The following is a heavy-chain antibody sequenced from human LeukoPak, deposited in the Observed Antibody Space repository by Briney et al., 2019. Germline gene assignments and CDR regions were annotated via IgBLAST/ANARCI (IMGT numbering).Heavy chain of an antibody. CDR2: IYHSGST. Sequence: SETLSLTCTVSGYSISSGYYWGWIRQPPGKGLEWIGSIYHSGSTYYNPSLKSRVTISVDTSKNQFSLKLSSVTAADTAVYYCARLGYSYGRGYWGQGTLVTVSS. D-gene: IGHD5-18*01. CDR1: GYSISSGYY. CDR3: ARLGYSYGRGY. V-gene: IGHV4-38-2*02. J-gene: IGHJ4*02.